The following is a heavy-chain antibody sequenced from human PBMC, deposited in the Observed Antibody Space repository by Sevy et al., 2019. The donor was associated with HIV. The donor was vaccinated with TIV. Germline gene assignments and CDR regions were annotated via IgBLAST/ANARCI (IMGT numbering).Heavy chain of an antibody. CDR3: AKGESYYYDSSGQDAFDI. CDR1: GFTFSSYG. Sequence: GGSLRLSCAASGFTFSSYGMHWVRQAPGKGLEWVAVISYDGSNKYYADAVKGRFTISRDNSKYTLYLKMNSLRAEDTAVYYCAKGESYYYDSSGQDAFDIWGQGTMVTVSS. V-gene: IGHV3-30*18. D-gene: IGHD3-22*01. CDR2: ISYDGSNK. J-gene: IGHJ3*02.